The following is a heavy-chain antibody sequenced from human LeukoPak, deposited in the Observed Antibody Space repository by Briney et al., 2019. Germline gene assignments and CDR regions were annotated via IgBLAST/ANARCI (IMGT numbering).Heavy chain of an antibody. CDR2: INQDGSET. D-gene: IGHD5-24*01. V-gene: IGHV3-7*01. CDR1: GFTFGTHY. CDR3: ARGFNNAYNYA. J-gene: IGHJ4*02. Sequence: GGSLRLSCAASGFTFGTHYMNWVRQAPGKGREWVANINQDGSETYYVDSVKGRFTISRDNAKNSLYLQMNTLRVEDTAVYYCARGFNNAYNYAWGQGTLVTVSS.